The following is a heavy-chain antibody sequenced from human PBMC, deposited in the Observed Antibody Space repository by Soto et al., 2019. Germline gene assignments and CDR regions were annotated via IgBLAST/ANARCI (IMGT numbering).Heavy chain of an antibody. D-gene: IGHD2-15*01. V-gene: IGHV4-30-4*01. CDR3: ARCASSCSLGF. CDR2: IYHSGST. J-gene: IGHJ4*02. Sequence: SETLSLTCTVSGGSISSGDYYWSWIRQPPGKGLEWIGYIYHSGSTYYNPSLMSRVTISVDTSKNQFSLKLSSVTAADTAVYYCARCASSCSLGFWGQGTLVTVSS. CDR1: GGSISSGDYY.